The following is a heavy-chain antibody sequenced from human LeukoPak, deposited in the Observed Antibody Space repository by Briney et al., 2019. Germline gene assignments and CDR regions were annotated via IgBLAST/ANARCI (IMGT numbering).Heavy chain of an antibody. Sequence: GSLRLSCAASGFTFSNAWMSWVRQAPGKGLEWVGRIKSKTDGGTTGYAAPVKGRFTISRDDSKNTLYLQMNSLKTEDTAVYYCTTGGDETYYDFWSGYYPYWGQGTLVTVSS. CDR2: IKSKTDGGTT. CDR1: GFTFSNAW. CDR3: TTGGDETYYDFWSGYYPY. D-gene: IGHD3-3*01. J-gene: IGHJ4*02. V-gene: IGHV3-15*01.